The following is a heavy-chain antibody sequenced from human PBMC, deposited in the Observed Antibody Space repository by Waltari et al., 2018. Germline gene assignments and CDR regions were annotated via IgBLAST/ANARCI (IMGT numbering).Heavy chain of an antibody. Sequence: QVQLQQWGAGLLTPSETLSLTCAVYGGSFSGYYWSWTRQPPGKGLEWIGEINHSGSTNYNPSLKSRVTISVDTSKNQFSLKLSSVTAADTAVYYCARKGYSSSSAYFQHWGQGTLVTVSS. J-gene: IGHJ1*01. D-gene: IGHD6-6*01. CDR3: ARKGYSSSSAYFQH. CDR2: INHSGST. CDR1: GGSFSGYY. V-gene: IGHV4-34*01.